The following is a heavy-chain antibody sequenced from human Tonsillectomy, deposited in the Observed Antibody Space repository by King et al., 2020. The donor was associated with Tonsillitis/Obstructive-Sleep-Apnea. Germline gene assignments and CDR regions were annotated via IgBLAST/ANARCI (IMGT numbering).Heavy chain of an antibody. CDR1: GFSLSNARMG. D-gene: IGHD3-3*01. J-gene: IGHJ3*02. V-gene: IGHV2-26*01. CDR2: IFSNDEK. CDR3: ALYWSGSWVRDAFDI. Sequence: VTLQESGPVLVKPPETLTLTCTVSGFSLSNARMGVSWIRQPPGKALEWLAHIFSNDEKSYSTSLKSRLTISKDTSKSQVVLTMTNTDPVDTATYYCALYWSGSWVRDAFDIWGQGTMVTVSS.